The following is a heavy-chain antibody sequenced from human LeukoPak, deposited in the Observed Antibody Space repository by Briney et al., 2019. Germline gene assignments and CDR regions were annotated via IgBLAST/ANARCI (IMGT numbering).Heavy chain of an antibody. Sequence: ASVKVSCKAYGYTFTSYGIRWVRQAPGQGLEWMGWISAYNGNTNYAQKLQGRVTMTTDTSTSTAYMELRSLRSDDTAVYYCARGPSVTPNNWFDPWGQGTLVTVSS. V-gene: IGHV1-18*01. CDR1: GYTFTSYG. D-gene: IGHD4-11*01. CDR3: ARGPSVTPNNWFDP. J-gene: IGHJ5*02. CDR2: ISAYNGNT.